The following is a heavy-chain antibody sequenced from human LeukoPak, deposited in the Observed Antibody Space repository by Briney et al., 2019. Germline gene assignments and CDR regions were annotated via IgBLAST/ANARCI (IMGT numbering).Heavy chain of an antibody. D-gene: IGHD6-19*01. CDR1: GYIFGNYG. CDR2: ISTYNGNT. CDR3: ARGGTIGWRPDY. Sequence: ASVTVSCKASGYIFGNYGVTWVRQAPGQGLEWMGCISTYNGNTNYAQKFQGRVTMTTDTSTSTAYMELRSLRSDDTAVYYCARGGTIGWRPDYWGQGTLVTVSS. J-gene: IGHJ4*02. V-gene: IGHV1-18*01.